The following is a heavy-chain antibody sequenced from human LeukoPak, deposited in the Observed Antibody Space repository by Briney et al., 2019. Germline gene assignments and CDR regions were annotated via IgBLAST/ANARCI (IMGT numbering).Heavy chain of an antibody. V-gene: IGHV4-34*01. CDR1: GGSFSGYY. Sequence: PSETLSLTCAVYGGSFSGYYWSWIRQPPGKGLEWIGEINHSGSTNYNPSLKSRVTISVDASKNQFSLKLSSVTAADTAVYYCARGRPNPTRVWFGELTRSYYFDYWGQGTLVTVSS. CDR3: ARGRPNPTRVWFGELTRSYYFDY. D-gene: IGHD3-10*01. J-gene: IGHJ4*02. CDR2: INHSGST.